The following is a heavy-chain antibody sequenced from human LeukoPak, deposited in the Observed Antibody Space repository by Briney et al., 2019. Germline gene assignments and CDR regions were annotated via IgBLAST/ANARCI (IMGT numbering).Heavy chain of an antibody. CDR3: AKDPVIAASGHYYYYYMDV. Sequence: GGSLRLSCAASGFTFSSYGMHWVRQAPGKGLEWVAFIRYDGSNKYYADSVKGRFTISRDNSKNTLYLQMNSLRAEDTAVYYCAKDPVIAASGHYYYYYMDVWGKGTTVTVS. J-gene: IGHJ6*03. V-gene: IGHV3-30*02. D-gene: IGHD6-13*01. CDR2: IRYDGSNK. CDR1: GFTFSSYG.